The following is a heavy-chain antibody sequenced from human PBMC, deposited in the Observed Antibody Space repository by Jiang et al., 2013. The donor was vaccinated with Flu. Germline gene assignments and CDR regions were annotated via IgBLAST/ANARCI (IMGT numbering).Heavy chain of an antibody. CDR2: IYPGDSDT. J-gene: IGHJ4*02. Sequence: GAEVKKPGESLNISCKGSGYSFNNYWIGWVRQMPGKGLEWMGIIYPGDSDTTYSPSFQGQVTMLADKSISTAYLQWSSLKASDTAMYYCARQYYYDSSGYAPFGYWGQGTLVTVSS. D-gene: IGHD3-22*01. CDR3: ARQYYYDSSGYAPFGY. V-gene: IGHV5-51*01. CDR1: GYSFNNYW.